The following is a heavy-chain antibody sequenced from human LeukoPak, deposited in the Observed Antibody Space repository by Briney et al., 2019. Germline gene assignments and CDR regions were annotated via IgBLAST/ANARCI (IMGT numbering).Heavy chain of an antibody. V-gene: IGHV3-15*01. CDR2: IKSKTDGGPT. D-gene: IGHD5-18*01. J-gene: IGHJ4*02. CDR1: GFTFNNAW. Sequence: PGGSLRLSCAASGFTFNNAWMSWVRQAPGKGLEWVGRIKSKTDGGPTDYAAPVKGRFTISRDDSKNTLYLQMNSLKTEDTAVYYCSMDRGNSYGFYPHWGQGTLVTVSS. CDR3: SMDRGNSYGFYPH.